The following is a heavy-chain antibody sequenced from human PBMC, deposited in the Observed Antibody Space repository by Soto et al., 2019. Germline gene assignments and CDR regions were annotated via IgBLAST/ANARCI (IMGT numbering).Heavy chain of an antibody. V-gene: IGHV3-30*18. D-gene: IGHD6-13*01. CDR3: AKGAAEIGTFDY. CDR2: ISYDGSNK. CDR1: GFTFSSYG. Sequence: GGSLRLSCAASGFTFSSYGMHWVRQAPGKGLEWVAVISYDGSNKYYADSVKGRFTISRDNSKNTLYLQMNSLRAEDTAVYYCAKGAAEIGTFDYWGQGSLVTVSS. J-gene: IGHJ4*02.